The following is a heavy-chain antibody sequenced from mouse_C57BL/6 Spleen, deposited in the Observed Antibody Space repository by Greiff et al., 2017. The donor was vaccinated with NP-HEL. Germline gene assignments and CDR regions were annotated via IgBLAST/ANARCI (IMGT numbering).Heavy chain of an antibody. J-gene: IGHJ3*01. CDR3: AKPDDSNYGGLFAY. CDR1: GFSLTSYG. Sequence: VQLVESGPGLVAPSQSLSITCTVSGFSLTSYGVSWVRQPPGKGLEWLGVIWGDGSTNYHSALISRLSISKDNSKSQVFLKLNSLQTDDTATYYCAKPDDSNYGGLFAYWGQGTLVTVSA. V-gene: IGHV2-3*01. D-gene: IGHD2-5*01. CDR2: IWGDGST.